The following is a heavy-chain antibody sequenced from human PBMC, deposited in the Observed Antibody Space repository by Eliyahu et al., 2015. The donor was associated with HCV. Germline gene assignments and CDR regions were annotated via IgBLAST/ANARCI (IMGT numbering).Heavy chain of an antibody. CDR1: GGSFSGYY. D-gene: IGHD2/OR15-2a*01. CDR3: ARFSTDGPIDY. V-gene: IGHV4-34*01. CDR2: INHSGST. Sequence: QVQLQQWGAGLLKPSETLSLTCAVYGGSFSGYYWSWIRQPPGKGLEWIGEINHSGSTNYNPSLKSRVTISVDTSKNQFSLKLSSVTAADTAVYYCARFSTDGPIDYWGQGTLVTVSS. J-gene: IGHJ4*02.